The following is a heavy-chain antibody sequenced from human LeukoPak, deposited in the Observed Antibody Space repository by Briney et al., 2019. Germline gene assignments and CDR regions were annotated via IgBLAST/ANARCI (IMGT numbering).Heavy chain of an antibody. CDR2: MSPNSGNT. D-gene: IGHD5-18*01. Sequence: GASVKVSCKASGYTFTSYDINWMRQATGQGLEWMGWMSPNSGNTGYAQKFQGRVTMTRDTSTGTAYLELSSLRSEDTAVYYCARAKYSYGRIYYYYYGMDVWGQGTTVTVSS. CDR3: ARAKYSYGRIYYYYYGMDV. CDR1: GYTFTSYD. V-gene: IGHV1-8*01. J-gene: IGHJ6*02.